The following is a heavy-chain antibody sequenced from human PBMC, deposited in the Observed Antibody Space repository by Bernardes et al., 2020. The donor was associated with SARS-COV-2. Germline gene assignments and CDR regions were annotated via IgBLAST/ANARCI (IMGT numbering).Heavy chain of an antibody. Sequence: GGSLRLSCAACGFTFISYCMHWVRQAPGKGLVWVSGLNSDGSSRNYADSVKGRFTISRDNAKNTVYLQMNSLRVEDTAIYYCARYSSSWYGDGANWFDPWGQGILVTVSS. V-gene: IGHV3-74*01. CDR2: LNSDGSSR. D-gene: IGHD6-13*01. CDR3: ARYSSSWYGDGANWFDP. CDR1: GFTFISYC. J-gene: IGHJ5*02.